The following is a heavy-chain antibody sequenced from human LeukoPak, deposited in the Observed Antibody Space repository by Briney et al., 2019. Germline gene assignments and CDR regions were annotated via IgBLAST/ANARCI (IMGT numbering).Heavy chain of an antibody. V-gene: IGHV3-48*01. Sequence: GGSLRLSCAVSGFTFSSYSMNWVRQAPGKGLEWVSYISSSSRTIYYADSVKGRFTISRDNAKNSLYLQMNSLRAEDTAVYYCARGGYSGYDYFVWFDYWGQGTLVTVSS. D-gene: IGHD5-12*01. CDR1: GFTFSSYS. CDR2: ISSSSRTI. J-gene: IGHJ4*02. CDR3: ARGGYSGYDYFVWFDY.